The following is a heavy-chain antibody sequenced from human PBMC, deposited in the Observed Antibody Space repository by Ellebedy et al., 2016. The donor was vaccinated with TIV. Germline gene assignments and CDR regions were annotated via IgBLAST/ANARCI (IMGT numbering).Heavy chain of an antibody. Sequence: SVKVSCXASGGTFSSYAISWVRQAPGQGLEWMGGIIPIFGTANYAQKFQGRVTITADESTSTAYMELSSLRSEDTAVYYCARGYGGNRGYYYYYMDVWGKGTTVTVSS. CDR3: ARGYGGNRGYYYYYMDV. V-gene: IGHV1-69*13. J-gene: IGHJ6*03. CDR2: IIPIFGTA. CDR1: GGTFSSYA. D-gene: IGHD4-23*01.